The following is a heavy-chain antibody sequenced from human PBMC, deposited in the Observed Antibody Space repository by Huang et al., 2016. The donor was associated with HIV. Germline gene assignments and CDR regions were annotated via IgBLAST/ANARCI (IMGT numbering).Heavy chain of an antibody. CDR2: VYHKGHA. CDR3: MSSHCGDDCYFYYYFYMDV. J-gene: IGHJ6*03. Sequence: HLQLRESGPGLVRPSETLSVTCNVSGCSLNSSSHYWGWIRQPPGKGLEWIGAVYHKGHAYYMPSLKSRVSISVDTSRNIFSLKVKSATVADTATYYCMSSHCGDDCYFYYYFYMDVWGEGTTVTVSS. CDR1: GCSLNSSSHY. D-gene: IGHD2-21*02. V-gene: IGHV4-39*02.